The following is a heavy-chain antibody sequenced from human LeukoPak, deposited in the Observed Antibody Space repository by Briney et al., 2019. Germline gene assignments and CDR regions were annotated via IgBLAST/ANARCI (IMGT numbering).Heavy chain of an antibody. V-gene: IGHV4-59*11. Sequence: SETLSLTCTVSGVSIGSHYWSWIRQSPGKGLEWIGCVYNSGTTVYNPSLTGRVTISVDTSKNQYSLNLRSVTAADAAVYYCAKDSYWGQGILVTVSS. CDR1: GVSIGSHY. CDR2: VYNSGTT. J-gene: IGHJ4*02. CDR3: AKDSY.